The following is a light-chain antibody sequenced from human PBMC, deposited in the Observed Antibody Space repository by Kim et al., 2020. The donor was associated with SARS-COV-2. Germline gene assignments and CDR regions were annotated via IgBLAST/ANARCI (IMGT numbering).Light chain of an antibody. CDR1: KWGEKY. J-gene: IGLJ1*01. Sequence: SMSPGQTASITCSGDKWGEKYACWYQQKPGQSPVLVIYQDSKRPSGIPERFSGSNSGNTATLTISGTQAMDEADYYCQAWDSSTYVFGTGTKVTVL. CDR3: QAWDSSTYV. CDR2: QDS. V-gene: IGLV3-1*01.